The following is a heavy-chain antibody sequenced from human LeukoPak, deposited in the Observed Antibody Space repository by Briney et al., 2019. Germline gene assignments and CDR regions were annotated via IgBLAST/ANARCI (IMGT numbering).Heavy chain of an antibody. CDR2: ISYDGNRK. Sequence: GGSLRLSCAASGLSFNTYTMHWVRQAPGKGLEWVALISYDGNRKHHADSVKGRFTISRDDSKNTVFLQMNSLTAEDTAMYYCARDVVPAALLMPDFWGQGTLVTVSS. CDR3: ARDVVPAALLMPDF. J-gene: IGHJ4*02. V-gene: IGHV3-30-3*01. CDR1: GLSFNTYT. D-gene: IGHD2-2*01.